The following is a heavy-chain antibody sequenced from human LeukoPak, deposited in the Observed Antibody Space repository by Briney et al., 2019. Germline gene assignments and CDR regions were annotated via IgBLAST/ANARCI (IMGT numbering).Heavy chain of an antibody. CDR2: IYHSGST. Sequence: SETLSLTCAVSGYSISSGYYWGWIRQPPGKGLEWIGSIYHSGSTYYNPSLKSRVTISVDTSKNQFSLKLSSVTAADTAVYYCARPRASCSGGSCYYYYFDYWGQGTLVTVSS. V-gene: IGHV4-38-2*01. J-gene: IGHJ4*02. D-gene: IGHD2-15*01. CDR3: ARPRASCSGGSCYYYYFDY. CDR1: GYSISSGYY.